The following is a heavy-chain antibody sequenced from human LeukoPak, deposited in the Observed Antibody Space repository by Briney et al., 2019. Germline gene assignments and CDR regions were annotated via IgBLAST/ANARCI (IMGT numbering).Heavy chain of an antibody. CDR1: GFTFSRYW. CDR2: ISYDGSNK. Sequence: GGSLRLSCAASGFTFSRYWMSWVRQAPGKGPEWVAVISYDGSNKYYADSVKGRFTISRDNSKNTLYLQMNSLRAEDTAVYYCAKGPNYSPFDYWGQGTLVTVSS. V-gene: IGHV3-30*18. J-gene: IGHJ4*02. D-gene: IGHD2-15*01. CDR3: AKGPNYSPFDY.